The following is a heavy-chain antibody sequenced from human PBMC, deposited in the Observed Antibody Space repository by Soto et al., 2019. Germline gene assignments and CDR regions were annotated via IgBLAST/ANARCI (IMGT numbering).Heavy chain of an antibody. J-gene: IGHJ6*02. CDR2: LGAADDP. Sequence: VRLVESGGGSVQPGESLRLSCAASGFSFRDYAMHWVRQRTGNGLEWVSGLGAADDPYYIPSVKGRFSVSRDNAQNSLYLQMNNLRVDDTAVYFCARAYLGRLPRRADYYYAMDVWGRGTTVTVSS. CDR1: GFSFRDYA. D-gene: IGHD1-26*01. CDR3: ARAYLGRLPRRADYYYAMDV. V-gene: IGHV3-13*05.